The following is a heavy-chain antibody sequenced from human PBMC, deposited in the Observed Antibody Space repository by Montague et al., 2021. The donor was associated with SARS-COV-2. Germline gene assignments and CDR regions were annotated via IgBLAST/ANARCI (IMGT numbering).Heavy chain of an antibody. D-gene: IGHD4-17*01. V-gene: IGHV4-34*01. J-gene: IGHJ6*02. CDR2: ITHSGST. CDR3: ARALPVTTGIYSYYGMDV. Sequence: SETLSLTCAVYGGSLSGYYWSWIRQHPGKGLEWIGEITHSGSTNYNPSLKSRVTISVDTSKNQFSLELSPVTAADTAVYYCARALPVTTGIYSYYGMDVWGQGTTVTVSS. CDR1: GGSLSGYY.